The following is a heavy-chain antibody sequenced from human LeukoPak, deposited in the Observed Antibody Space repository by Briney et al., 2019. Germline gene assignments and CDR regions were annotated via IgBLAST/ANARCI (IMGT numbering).Heavy chain of an antibody. V-gene: IGHV4-31*03. CDR2: IYYSGST. CDR1: GGSISRGGYY. D-gene: IGHD7-27*01. J-gene: IGHJ2*01. CDR3: ARDLLGYGYFDL. Sequence: SQTLSLTCTVSGGSISRGGYYWSWIRQHPGKGLEWIGYIYYSGSTYYNPSLKSRVTISVDTSKNQFSLKLSSVTAADTAVYYCARDLLGYGYFDLWGRGTLVTVSS.